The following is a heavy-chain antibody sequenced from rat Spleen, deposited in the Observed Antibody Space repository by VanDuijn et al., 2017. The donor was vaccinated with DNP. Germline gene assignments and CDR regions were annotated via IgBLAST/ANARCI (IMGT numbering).Heavy chain of an antibody. CDR3: TTANSYGFAY. D-gene: IGHD1-2*01. CDR1: GFSFSDYY. Sequence: EVQLVESGGGPVQPGRSLKLSCAASGFSFSDYYMAWVRQAPTKGLEWVASISYDSGTTYYRDSVKGRFTITRDNAESSLYLQMESLRSEDTATYYCTTANSYGFAYWGQGTLVTVSS. V-gene: IGHV5-20*01. J-gene: IGHJ3*01. CDR2: ISYDSGTT.